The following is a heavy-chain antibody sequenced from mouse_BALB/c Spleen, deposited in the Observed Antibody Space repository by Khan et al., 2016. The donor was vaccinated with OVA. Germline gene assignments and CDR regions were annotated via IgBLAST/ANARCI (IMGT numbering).Heavy chain of an antibody. V-gene: IGHV9-2-1*01. CDR3: ARDRYDYVDY. Sequence: QVRLQQSGPELKKPGETVKISCKASGYTFTDYSMHWVKQAPGKGLKWMGWINTETGEPTYADDFKGRFAFSLETSASTAYLQINNLKNEDTATYFCARDRYDYVDYWGQGTTLTVSS. D-gene: IGHD2-14*01. CDR1: GYTFTDYS. J-gene: IGHJ2*01. CDR2: INTETGEP.